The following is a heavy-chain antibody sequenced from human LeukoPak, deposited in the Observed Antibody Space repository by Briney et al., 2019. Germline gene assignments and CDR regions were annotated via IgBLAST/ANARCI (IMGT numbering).Heavy chain of an antibody. D-gene: IGHD6-25*01. Sequence: KTSETLSLTCTVSGGSVSGYYWSWIRQPPGKGLECIGYIYYSGSTNYNPSLKSRITISVDTSKNQFSLKLSSLTAVDTAVYYCARVSGATHYFDYWGQGTLVTVSS. CDR2: IYYSGST. CDR3: ARVSGATHYFDY. CDR1: GGSVSGYY. J-gene: IGHJ4*02. V-gene: IGHV4-59*02.